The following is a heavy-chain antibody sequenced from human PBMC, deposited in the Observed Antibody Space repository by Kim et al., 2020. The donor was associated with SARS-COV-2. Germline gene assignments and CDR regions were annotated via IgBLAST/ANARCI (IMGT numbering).Heavy chain of an antibody. CDR1: GGSISSSSYY. V-gene: IGHV4-39*01. CDR2: IYYSGST. CDR3: ARHILNGQWLGVYYYYGMDV. D-gene: IGHD6-19*01. Sequence: SETLSLTCTVSGGSISSSSYYWGWIRQPPGKGLEWIGSIYYSGSTYYNPSLKSRVTISVDTSKNQFSLKLSSVTAADTAVYYCARHILNGQWLGVYYYYGMDVWGQGTTVTVSS. J-gene: IGHJ6*02.